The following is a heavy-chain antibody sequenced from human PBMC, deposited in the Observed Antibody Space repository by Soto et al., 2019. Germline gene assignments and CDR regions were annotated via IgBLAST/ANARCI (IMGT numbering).Heavy chain of an antibody. CDR3: ARIAATGRGWDV. D-gene: IGHD6-13*01. V-gene: IGHV3-7*01. CDR2: IKQDGSEE. J-gene: IGHJ6*02. Sequence: EVQLVESGGGLVQPGGSLRLSCVDSGFTFSSYWMSWVRQAPVKGLEWVGNIKQDGSEENYVDSLKGRFTISRDNAKKSVYLQSNSLRAEDTAVYYCARIAATGRGWDVWGQGTTVVASS. CDR1: GFTFSSYW.